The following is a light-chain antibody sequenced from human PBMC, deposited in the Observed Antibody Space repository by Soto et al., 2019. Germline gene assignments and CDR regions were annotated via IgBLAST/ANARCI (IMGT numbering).Light chain of an antibody. J-gene: IGKJ2*01. CDR2: ASS. CDR1: QSISNF. CDR3: QQGYSTPYT. Sequence: DIQMTQSPSSLSVSVGDRVTITCRASQSISNFLHWYQQAPGKAPKLPIYASSNLQSGVPSRFSGSASGTDFSLTISSLQPEDFATYSCQQGYSTPYTFGQGTKLDIK. V-gene: IGKV1-39*01.